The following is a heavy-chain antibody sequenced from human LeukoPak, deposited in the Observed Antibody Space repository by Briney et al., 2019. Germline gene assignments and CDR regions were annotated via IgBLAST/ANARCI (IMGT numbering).Heavy chain of an antibody. V-gene: IGHV4-59*01. D-gene: IGHD3-10*01. CDR3: ARDTYYYGSGREDVGTFDP. Sequence: SETLSLTCTVSGGSISSYYWSWLRQPPGKGLEWIGYIYYSGSTNYNPSLKSRVTISVDTSKNQVSLKLSSVTAADTAVYYCARDTYYYGSGREDVGTFDPWGQGTLVTVSS. CDR1: GGSISSYY. J-gene: IGHJ5*02. CDR2: IYYSGST.